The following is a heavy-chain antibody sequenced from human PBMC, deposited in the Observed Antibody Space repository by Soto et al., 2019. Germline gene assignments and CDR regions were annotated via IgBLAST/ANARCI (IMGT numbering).Heavy chain of an antibody. CDR2: IKSKTDGGTT. CDR3: TTHYRGGADAFDI. Sequence: EVQLVESGGGLVKPGGSLRLSCAASGFTFSNAWMSWVRQAPGKGLEWVGRIKSKTDGGTTDYAAPVKGRFTISRDDSKNTLYLQMNGLKTGDTAVYYCTTHYRGGADAFDIWGKGTMVPVSS. CDR1: GFTFSNAW. D-gene: IGHD1-26*01. V-gene: IGHV3-15*01. J-gene: IGHJ3*02.